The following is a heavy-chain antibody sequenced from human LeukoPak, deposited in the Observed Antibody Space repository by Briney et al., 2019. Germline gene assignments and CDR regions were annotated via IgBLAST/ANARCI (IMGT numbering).Heavy chain of an antibody. CDR3: ARRGYSDSSGYDY. V-gene: IGHV3-74*01. J-gene: IGHJ4*02. Sequence: GGSLRLSCEGSGFTLSSNWMHWVRQGPGKGLVWVSRIYSDGSRTNYADFVKGRFTISGDNAKNTLYLQMNSLRAEDTAIYYCARRGYSDSSGYDYWGQGTLVTVSS. CDR2: IYSDGSRT. CDR1: GFTLSSNW. D-gene: IGHD3-22*01.